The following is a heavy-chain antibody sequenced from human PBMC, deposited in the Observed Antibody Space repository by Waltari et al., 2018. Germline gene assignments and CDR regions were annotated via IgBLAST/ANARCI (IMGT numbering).Heavy chain of an antibody. D-gene: IGHD5-18*01. V-gene: IGHV1-2*02. J-gene: IGHJ4*02. Sequence: QVQLVQSGAEVKKPGASVKVSCKASGYTFTGYYMHWVRQAPGQGLEWMGWINPNSGGTNYAQKFQGRVTLTRDTSISTAYMELSRLRSDDTAVYYCARDWTGIQLWVPSPGDYWGQGTLVTVSS. CDR1: GYTFTGYY. CDR3: ARDWTGIQLWVPSPGDY. CDR2: INPNSGGT.